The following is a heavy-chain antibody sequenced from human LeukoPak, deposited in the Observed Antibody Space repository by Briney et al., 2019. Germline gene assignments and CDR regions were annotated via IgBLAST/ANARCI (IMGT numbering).Heavy chain of an antibody. Sequence: GASVKVSCKASGGTFSSYAISWVRQAPGQGLEWMGGIIPIFGTANYAQKFQGRVTITADESTSTAYMELSSLRSEDTAVYYCARGYCSSTSCYAPEDFYYGMDVWGQGTTVTVSS. V-gene: IGHV1-69*13. J-gene: IGHJ6*02. D-gene: IGHD2-2*01. CDR1: GGTFSSYA. CDR3: ARGYCSSTSCYAPEDFYYGMDV. CDR2: IIPIFGTA.